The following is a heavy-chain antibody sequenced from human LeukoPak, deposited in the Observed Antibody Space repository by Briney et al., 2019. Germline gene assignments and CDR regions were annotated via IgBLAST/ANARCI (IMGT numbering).Heavy chain of an antibody. Sequence: GGSLRLSCAASGFTFSSYAMSWVRQAPGKGLEWVSAISGSGGSTYYADSVKGRFTISRDNSKNTLYLQMNSLRAEDTAVYYCAKDLGSYYYDSSGPTSGYWGQGTLVTVSP. CDR3: AKDLGSYYYDSSGPTSGY. J-gene: IGHJ4*02. V-gene: IGHV3-23*01. D-gene: IGHD3-22*01. CDR2: ISGSGGST. CDR1: GFTFSSYA.